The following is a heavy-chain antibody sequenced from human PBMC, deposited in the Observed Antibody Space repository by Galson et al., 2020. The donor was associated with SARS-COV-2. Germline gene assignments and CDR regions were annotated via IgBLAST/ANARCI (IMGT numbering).Heavy chain of an antibody. CDR1: GFTFSSYG. Sequence: GESLKISCAASGFTFSSYGMHWVRQAPGKGLEWVAVISYDGSNKYYADSVKGRFTISRDNSKNTLYLQMNSLRAEDTAVYSCAKDLPMITFGGVLPSAFDAFDIWGQGTMVTVSS. CDR3: AKDLPMITFGGVLPSAFDAFDI. CDR2: ISYDGSNK. J-gene: IGHJ3*02. D-gene: IGHD3-16*01. V-gene: IGHV3-30*18.